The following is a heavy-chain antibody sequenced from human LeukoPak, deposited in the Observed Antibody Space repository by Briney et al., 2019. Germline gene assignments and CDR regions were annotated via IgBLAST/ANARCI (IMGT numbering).Heavy chain of an antibody. Sequence: PGGSLRLSCAASGFTFSSYAITWVRQAPGKGLEWVSSIRSSGDSTFYADSVKGRFTISRDNAKNSLYLQMNSLRAEDTAVYYCARALLDTYYYDSSGYFSQGTFDIWGQGTMVTVSS. V-gene: IGHV3-23*01. D-gene: IGHD3-22*01. J-gene: IGHJ3*02. CDR2: IRSSGDST. CDR3: ARALLDTYYYDSSGYFSQGTFDI. CDR1: GFTFSSYA.